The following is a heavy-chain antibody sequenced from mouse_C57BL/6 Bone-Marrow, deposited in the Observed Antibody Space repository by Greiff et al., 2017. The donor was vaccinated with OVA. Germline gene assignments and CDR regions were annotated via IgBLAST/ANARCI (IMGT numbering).Heavy chain of an antibody. J-gene: IGHJ4*01. CDR2: IDRENGDT. CDR3: TTFYRGDAMDY. CDR1: GFNIKDDY. D-gene: IGHD2-1*01. Sequence: VQLQQSGAELVRPGASVKLSCTASGFNIKDDYMHWVKQRPEQGLEWIGWIDRENGDTEYASKFQGKATITADTSSNTAYLQLSSLTSEDTAGYYCTTFYRGDAMDYWGQGTSVTVSS. V-gene: IGHV14-4*01.